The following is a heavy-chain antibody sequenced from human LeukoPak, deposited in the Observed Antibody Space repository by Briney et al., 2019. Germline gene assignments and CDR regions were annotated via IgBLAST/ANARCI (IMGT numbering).Heavy chain of an antibody. D-gene: IGHD6-19*01. J-gene: IGHJ4*02. CDR1: RYTFFNYA. Sequence: ASVKVSCKASRYTFFNYAIHWVRQAPGQRLEWMGWINTRNGNTYYSQEFQGRVTITRDTSASTAYMELSSLRSEDMAVYYCAKDSGAGWYEFQWGQGTLVTVSS. V-gene: IGHV1-3*03. CDR2: INTRNGNT. CDR3: AKDSGAGWYEFQ.